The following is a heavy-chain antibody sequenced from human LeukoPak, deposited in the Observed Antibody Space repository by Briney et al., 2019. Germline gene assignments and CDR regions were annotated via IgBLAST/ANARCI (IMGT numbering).Heavy chain of an antibody. CDR2: ISTSHSYV. D-gene: IGHD2-15*01. V-gene: IGHV3-21*01. Sequence: PGGSLRLSCTASGFPFSSYTFNWVRQAPGKGLEWVSSISTSHSYVYYADSVKGRFTISRDNSKNTLYLQMNSLRAEDTAVYYCATHLASPYCSGGSCYPPVAYWGQGTLVTVSS. CDR3: ATHLASPYCSGGSCYPPVAY. J-gene: IGHJ4*02. CDR1: GFPFSSYT.